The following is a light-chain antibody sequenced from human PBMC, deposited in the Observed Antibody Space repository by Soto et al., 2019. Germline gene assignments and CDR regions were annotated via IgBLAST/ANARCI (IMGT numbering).Light chain of an antibody. CDR1: VLPKQY. Sequence: SYELTQPPSVSVSPGQTARITCSGDVLPKQYTYWYQQKPGQAPVLIIYKDNERPSGIPGRFSGSSSGTTVTLTITGAQAEDEADYYCQSTDNSGGYSVVFGGGTKLTVL. CDR3: QSTDNSGGYSVV. J-gene: IGLJ2*01. V-gene: IGLV3-25*02. CDR2: KDN.